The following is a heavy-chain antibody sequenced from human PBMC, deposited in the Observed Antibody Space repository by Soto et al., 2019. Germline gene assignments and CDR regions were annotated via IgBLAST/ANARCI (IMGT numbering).Heavy chain of an antibody. CDR3: ARDLVMITFGGVIGPVGFDY. J-gene: IGHJ4*02. V-gene: IGHV3-21*01. CDR1: GFTFCSYS. CDR2: ISSSSSYI. D-gene: IGHD3-16*02. Sequence: GGSLRLSCAASGFTFCSYSMDWVRQAPGKGLEWVSSISSSSSYIYYADSVKGRFTISRDNAKNSLYLQMNSLRAEDTAVYYCARDLVMITFGGVIGPVGFDYWGQGTLVTVSS.